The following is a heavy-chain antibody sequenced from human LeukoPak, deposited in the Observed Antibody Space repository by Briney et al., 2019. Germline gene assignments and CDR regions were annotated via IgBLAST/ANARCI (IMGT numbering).Heavy chain of an antibody. D-gene: IGHD3-16*01. CDR3: ARSRGPNTFGGVHDY. CDR2: ICGSGGST. CDR1: GFTFSSYA. V-gene: IGHV3-23*01. Sequence: PGGSLRLSCAASGFTFSSYAMSWVRQAPGKGLEWVSGICGSGGSTYYADSVKGRFTISRDNSKNTLYLQINSLRAEDTAVYYCARSRGPNTFGGVHDYWGQGTLVTVSS. J-gene: IGHJ4*02.